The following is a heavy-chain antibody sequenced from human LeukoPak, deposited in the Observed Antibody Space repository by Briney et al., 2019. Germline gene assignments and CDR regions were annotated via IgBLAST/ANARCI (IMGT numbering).Heavy chain of an antibody. CDR2: INHSGST. J-gene: IGHJ4*02. CDR1: GGSISSSSYY. Sequence: SETLSLTCTVSGGSISSSSYYWGWIRQPPGKGLEWVGEINHSGSTNYNPSLKRRVTRSVYMSKNQFSLKLSFVTAADTAVYYCARARNYYDSSGYYLYWGQGTLVTVSS. CDR3: ARARNYYDSSGYYLY. V-gene: IGHV4-39*07. D-gene: IGHD3-22*01.